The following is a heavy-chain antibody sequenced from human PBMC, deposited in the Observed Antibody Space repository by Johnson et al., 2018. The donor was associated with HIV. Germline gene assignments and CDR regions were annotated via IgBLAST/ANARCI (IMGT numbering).Heavy chain of an antibody. V-gene: IGHV3-NL1*01. D-gene: IGHD3/OR15-3a*01. J-gene: IGHJ3*02. CDR3: ARDPGLYYDIWVSAFDI. CDR2: IYTGGST. CDR1: GFTFSSYG. Sequence: QVQLVESGGGVVQPGGSLRLSCAASGFTFSSYGMHWVRQAPGKGLEWVSVIYTGGSTHYADSVKGRFTISRDNSKNTLDLQMNNLKAEDTAVYYCARDPGLYYDIWVSAFDIWGQGTMVTVSS.